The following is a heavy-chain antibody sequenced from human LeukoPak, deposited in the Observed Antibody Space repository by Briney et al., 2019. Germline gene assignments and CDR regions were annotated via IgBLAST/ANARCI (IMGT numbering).Heavy chain of an antibody. CDR3: APSTYSGSPPFDY. V-gene: IGHV3-21*01. CDR2: ITSSSSYI. J-gene: IGHJ4*02. Sequence: SGGSLRLSCAASGFTFSRYAMSWVRQAPGKGLEWVSSITSSSSYIYYADSVKGRFTISRDNAKNSLYLQMNSLRAEDTAVYYCAPSTYSGSPPFDYWGQGTLVTVSS. D-gene: IGHD1-26*01. CDR1: GFTFSRYA.